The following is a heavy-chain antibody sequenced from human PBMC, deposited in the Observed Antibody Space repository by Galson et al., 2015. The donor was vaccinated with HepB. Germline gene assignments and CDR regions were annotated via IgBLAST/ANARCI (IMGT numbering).Heavy chain of an antibody. CDR1: GYSITSNNW. CDR3: ARISWQKGRGLDY. D-gene: IGHD6-13*01. CDR2: VYYSGST. Sequence: SETLSLTCAVAGYSITSNNWWGWIRQPPGKGLEWIGYVYYSGSTYYNPSLKSRVTMSVDTSNNQFSLRLSSVTAVDTAMYYCARISWQKGRGLDYWGQGTLVTVSS. V-gene: IGHV4-28*01. J-gene: IGHJ4*02.